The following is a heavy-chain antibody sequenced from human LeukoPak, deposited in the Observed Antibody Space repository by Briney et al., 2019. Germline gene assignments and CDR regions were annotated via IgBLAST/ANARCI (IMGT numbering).Heavy chain of an antibody. CDR1: GGSISSSSYY. Sequence: SETLSLTCTVSGGSISSSSYYWGWIRQPPGKGLEWIGYIYYSGSTNYNPSLKSRVTISVDTSKNQFSLKLSSVTAADTAVYYCARNAGGDFDYWGQGTLVTVSS. CDR2: IYYSGST. CDR3: ARNAGGDFDY. V-gene: IGHV4-61*05. D-gene: IGHD1-1*01. J-gene: IGHJ4*02.